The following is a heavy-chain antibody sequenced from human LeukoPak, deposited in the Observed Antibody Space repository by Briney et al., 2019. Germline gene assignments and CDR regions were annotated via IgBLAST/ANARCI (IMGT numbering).Heavy chain of an antibody. Sequence: SETLSLTCTVSGGSISSSSYYWGWIRQPPGKGLEWIGSIYYSGSTYYNPSLKSRVIISVDTSKNQFSLKLSSVTAADTAVYYCARRKNLIAAAGTRVREYFDYWGQGTLVTVSS. CDR2: IYYSGST. J-gene: IGHJ4*02. CDR1: GGSISSSSYY. D-gene: IGHD6-13*01. V-gene: IGHV4-39*01. CDR3: ARRKNLIAAAGTRVREYFDY.